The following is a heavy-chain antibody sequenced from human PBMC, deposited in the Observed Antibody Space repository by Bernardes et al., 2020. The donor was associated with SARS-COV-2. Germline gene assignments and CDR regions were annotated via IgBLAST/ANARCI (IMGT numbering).Heavy chain of an antibody. V-gene: IGHV3-23*01. D-gene: IGHD3-3*01. CDR1: GFTFSNYA. CDR3: AKDPYYDFWSGYYLDY. J-gene: IGHJ4*02. Sequence: GGSLRLSRAASGFTFSNYAISWVRQAPGKGLEWVSAISGSGGSTYYADSVKGRFTISRDNSKNTLYLQMNSLRAEDTAVYYCAKDPYYDFWSGYYLDYWGQGTLVTVSS. CDR2: ISGSGGST.